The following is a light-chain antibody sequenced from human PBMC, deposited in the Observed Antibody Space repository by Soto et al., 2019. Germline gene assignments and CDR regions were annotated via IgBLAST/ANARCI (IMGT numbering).Light chain of an antibody. V-gene: IGLV2-8*01. CDR2: EVS. Sequence: QSVLTQPPSASGSPRQSVTISCTGTSSDVGGYKFVSWYQQHPGKAPKLMIYEVSKRPSGVPDRFSGSKSGNTASLTVSGLLAEDEADYYCSSYAGSNNVVFGGGTKLTVL. J-gene: IGLJ2*01. CDR3: SSYAGSNNVV. CDR1: SSDVGGYKF.